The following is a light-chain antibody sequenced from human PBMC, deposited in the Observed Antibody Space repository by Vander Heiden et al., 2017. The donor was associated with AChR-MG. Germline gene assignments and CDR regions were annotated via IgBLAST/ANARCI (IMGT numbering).Light chain of an antibody. CDR1: SSSIGSNT. J-gene: IGLJ3*02. V-gene: IGLV1-44*01. CDR3: ASWDDGLNGWV. Sequence: QSALTQPPSASGTPGQRVIISCSGSSSSIGSNTVNWYQHLPGAAPKLLIYTTNQRPSGVPDRFSGSKSGTSASLAISGLQSEDEAQYYCASWDDGLNGWVFGGGTKLTVL. CDR2: TTN.